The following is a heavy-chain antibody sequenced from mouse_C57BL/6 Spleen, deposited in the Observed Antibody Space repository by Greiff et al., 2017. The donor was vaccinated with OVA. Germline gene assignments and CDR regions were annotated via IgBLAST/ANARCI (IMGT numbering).Heavy chain of an antibody. Sequence: VQLQQPGAELVKPGASVKVSCKASGYTFTSYWMHWVKQRPGQGLEWIGRIHPSDSDTNYNQKFKGKATLTVDKSSSTAYMQLSSLTSEDSAVYYCAITTVVATNAYWGQGTLVTVSA. CDR2: IHPSDSDT. V-gene: IGHV1-74*01. J-gene: IGHJ3*01. CDR3: AITTVVATNAY. D-gene: IGHD1-1*01. CDR1: GYTFTSYW.